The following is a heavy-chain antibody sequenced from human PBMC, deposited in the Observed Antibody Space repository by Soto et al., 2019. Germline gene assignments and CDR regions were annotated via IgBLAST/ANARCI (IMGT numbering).Heavy chain of an antibody. D-gene: IGHD3-16*01. J-gene: IGHJ3*02. CDR1: GFSLSTSGVG. V-gene: IGHV2-5*02. Sequence: GSGPTLVNPTQTLTLTCTFSGFSLSTSGVGVGWIRQPPGKALEWLALIYWDDDKRYSPSLKSRLTITKDTSKNQVVLTMTNMDPVDTATYYCAHRTVYDYIWGSYDAFDIWGQGTMVTVSS. CDR2: IYWDDDK. CDR3: AHRTVYDYIWGSYDAFDI.